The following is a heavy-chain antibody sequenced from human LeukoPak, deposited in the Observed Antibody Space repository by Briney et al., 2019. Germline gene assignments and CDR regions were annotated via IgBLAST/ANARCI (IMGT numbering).Heavy chain of an antibody. V-gene: IGHV3-53*01. D-gene: IGHD5-18*01. CDR3: ARVMGYSYGNDFFDY. Sequence: PGGSLRLSCAASGFTVSTNYMSWVRQAPGKGLEWVSILYSGGSTYYADSVKGRFTISRDNSRNTLYLQMNSLRAEDTAVYYCARVMGYSYGNDFFDYWGQGTLVTVSS. CDR1: GFTVSTNY. J-gene: IGHJ4*02. CDR2: LYSGGST.